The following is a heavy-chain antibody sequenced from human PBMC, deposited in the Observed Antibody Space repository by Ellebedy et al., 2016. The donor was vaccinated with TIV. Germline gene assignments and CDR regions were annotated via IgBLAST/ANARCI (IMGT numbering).Heavy chain of an antibody. J-gene: IGHJ4*02. CDR3: ARNDILDY. CDR2: IDDDGRSV. CDR1: GFTIGNYW. D-gene: IGHD3-9*01. Sequence: GGSLRLSCAASGFTIGNYWMHWVRQVPGKRLQWVARIDDDGRSVSYADSVKGRFTISRDNAKNTLHLQMNSLRAEDTAVYYCARNDILDYWGQGSLVTVS. V-gene: IGHV3-74*01.